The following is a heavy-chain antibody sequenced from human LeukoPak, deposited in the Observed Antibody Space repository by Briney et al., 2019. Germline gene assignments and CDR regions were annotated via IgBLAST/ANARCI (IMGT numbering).Heavy chain of an antibody. CDR1: GGSFSSYY. Sequence: SETLSLTCAVYGGSFSSYYWGWIRQPPGKGLEWVGSIYYSGSTYYNPSLKSRVTISVDTSKNQFSLKLSSVTAADTAVYYCARVGSTYYYDSSGYQELYYFDYWGQGTLVTVSS. J-gene: IGHJ4*02. CDR3: ARVGSTYYYDSSGYQELYYFDY. CDR2: IYYSGST. V-gene: IGHV4-39*07. D-gene: IGHD3-22*01.